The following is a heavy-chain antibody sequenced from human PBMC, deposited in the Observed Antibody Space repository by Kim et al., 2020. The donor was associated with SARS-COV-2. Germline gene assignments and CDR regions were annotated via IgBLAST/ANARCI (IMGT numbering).Heavy chain of an antibody. V-gene: IGHV3-30*18. Sequence: GGSLRLSCAASGFTFSSYGMHWVRQAPGKGLEWVAVISYDGSNKYYADSVKGRFTISRDNSKNTLYLQMNSLRAEDTAVYYCAKEAGLDYYDSSGYCMDVWGQGTTVTVS. J-gene: IGHJ6*02. CDR2: ISYDGSNK. CDR3: AKEAGLDYYDSSGYCMDV. CDR1: GFTFSSYG. D-gene: IGHD3-22*01.